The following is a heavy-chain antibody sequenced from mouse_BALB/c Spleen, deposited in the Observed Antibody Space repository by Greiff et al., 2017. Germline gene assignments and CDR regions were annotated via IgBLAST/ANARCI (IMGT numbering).Heavy chain of an antibody. J-gene: IGHJ4*01. V-gene: IGHV5-6-3*01. CDR1: GFTFSSYG. D-gene: IGHD3-2*02. CDR2: INSNGGST. Sequence: QLVESGGGLVQPGGSLKLSCAASGFTFSSYGMSWVRQTPDKRLELVATINSNGGSTYYPDSVKGRFTISRDNAKNTLYLQMSSLKSEDTAMYYCARDQRLYYAMDYWGQGTSVTVSS. CDR3: ARDQRLYYAMDY.